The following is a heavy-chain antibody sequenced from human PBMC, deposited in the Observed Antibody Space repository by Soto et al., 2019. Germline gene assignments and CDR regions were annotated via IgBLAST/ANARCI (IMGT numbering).Heavy chain of an antibody. CDR2: IKSGGNTK. V-gene: IGHV3-48*03. Sequence: PGGSLRLSCVASGFTFGSRAMSWVRQAPGKGLEWVANIKSGGNTKFYVDSVKGRFTISRDDAKNSLYLDMNSLRAEDTAVYYCVKEKSVMYRGYDAFDVWGQGTMVTVSS. CDR1: GFTFGSRA. J-gene: IGHJ3*01. CDR3: VKEKSVMYRGYDAFDV. D-gene: IGHD5-12*01.